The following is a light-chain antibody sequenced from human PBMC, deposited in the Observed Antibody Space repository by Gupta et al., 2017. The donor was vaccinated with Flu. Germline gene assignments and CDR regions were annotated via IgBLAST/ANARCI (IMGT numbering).Light chain of an antibody. CDR3: QHKSSSTWT. Sequence: DIQMTQSPSTLSASVGDRVTITCRASQSIGNWLAWYQQNPGKAPKLLIYTASRLENGVPSRFSGSGSGTEFTLTISGLQPDDFATYYCQHKSSSTWTFGQGTKVE. J-gene: IGKJ1*01. CDR2: TAS. V-gene: IGKV1-5*03. CDR1: QSIGNW.